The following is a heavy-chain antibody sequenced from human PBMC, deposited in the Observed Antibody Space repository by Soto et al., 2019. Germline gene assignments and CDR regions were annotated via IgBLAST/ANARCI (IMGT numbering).Heavy chain of an antibody. CDR1: GGSISSYY. CDR3: ARDSQLVVLDHYYYYYGMDV. D-gene: IGHD6-6*01. V-gene: IGHV4-59*01. J-gene: IGHJ6*02. Sequence: SETLSLTXTVSGGSISSYYWSWIRQPPGKGLEWIGYIYYSGSTNYNPSLKSRVTISVDTSKNQFSLKLSSVTAADTAVYYCARDSQLVVLDHYYYYYGMDVWGQGTTVTVSS. CDR2: IYYSGST.